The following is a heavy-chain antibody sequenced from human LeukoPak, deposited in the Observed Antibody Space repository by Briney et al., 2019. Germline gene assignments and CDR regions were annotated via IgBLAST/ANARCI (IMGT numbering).Heavy chain of an antibody. D-gene: IGHD2-2*01. CDR1: GYTFTSYG. CDR3: AREPADDAFDI. Sequence: GSSVKVSCKASGYTFTSYGISWVRQAPGQGLEWMGWISADNGNTNHAQKLQGRVTMTTDTSTSTAYMELRSLRSDDTAVYYCAREPADDAFDIWGQGTMVTVSS. V-gene: IGHV1-18*01. CDR2: ISADNGNT. J-gene: IGHJ3*02.